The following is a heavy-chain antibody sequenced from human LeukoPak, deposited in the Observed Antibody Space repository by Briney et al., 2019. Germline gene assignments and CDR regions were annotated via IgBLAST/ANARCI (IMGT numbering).Heavy chain of an antibody. CDR2: IYTSGST. J-gene: IGHJ3*02. CDR3: ARSPLYEYDAFDI. Sequence: PSQTLSLTCTVSGGSISSGSYYWSWIRQPAGKGLEWIGRIYTSGSTNYNPSLKSRVTISVDTSKNQFSLKLSSVTAADTAVYYCARSPLYEYDAFDIWGQGTMVTVSS. CDR1: GGSISSGSYY. V-gene: IGHV4-61*02. D-gene: IGHD2-2*02.